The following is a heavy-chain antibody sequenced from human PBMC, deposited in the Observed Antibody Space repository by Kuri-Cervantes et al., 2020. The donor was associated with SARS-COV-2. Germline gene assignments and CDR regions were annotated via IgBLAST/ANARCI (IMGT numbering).Heavy chain of an antibody. Sequence: GGSLRLSCAASGFTFDNYAMSWVRQTPGKGLEWVSRINVDGSSTNHADSVKGRFTISRDNAKNTLYLQMNTLRAEDTAVYYCARSRSIAVAGTFWFDPWGQGTLVTVSS. CDR2: INVDGSST. CDR3: ARSRSIAVAGTFWFDP. CDR1: GFTFDNYA. D-gene: IGHD6-19*01. V-gene: IGHV3-74*01. J-gene: IGHJ5*02.